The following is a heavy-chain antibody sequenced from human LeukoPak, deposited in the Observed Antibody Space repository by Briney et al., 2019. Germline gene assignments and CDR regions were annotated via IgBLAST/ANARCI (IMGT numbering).Heavy chain of an antibody. CDR2: ISSSGSTI. CDR1: GFTFSDYY. CDR3: VKDLKPGGADK. Sequence: PGGSLRLSCAASGFTFSDYYMSWIRQAPGKGLEGVSYISSSGSTIYYADSVKGRFSTSRDNAKNSLYWKRNRQRVEERASYNCVKDLKPGGADKWGQGTLVTVSS. D-gene: IGHD3-16*01. J-gene: IGHJ4*02. V-gene: IGHV3-11*01.